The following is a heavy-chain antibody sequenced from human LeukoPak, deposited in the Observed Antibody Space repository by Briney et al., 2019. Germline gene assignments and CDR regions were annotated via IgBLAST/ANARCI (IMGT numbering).Heavy chain of an antibody. CDR1: GFTFSSYW. CDR3: AREGGYCSGGSCRFFDY. CDR2: ISPSSSYI. J-gene: IGHJ4*02. D-gene: IGHD2-15*01. Sequence: GGSLRLSCAASGFTFSSYWMHWVRQAPGKGLEFVSSISPSSSYIYYADSVKGRFTISRDDAKNSLFLQMNSLRAEDTAVYYCAREGGYCSGGSCRFFDYWGQGTLVTVSS. V-gene: IGHV3-21*06.